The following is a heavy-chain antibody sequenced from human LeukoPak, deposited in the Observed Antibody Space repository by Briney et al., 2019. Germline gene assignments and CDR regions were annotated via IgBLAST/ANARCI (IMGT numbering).Heavy chain of an antibody. D-gene: IGHD3-10*01. CDR2: ISSSSSYI. Sequence: GGSLRLSCAASGFTFSTYTMNWVRQAPGKGLEWVSSISSSSSYIFYSDSVKGRFTISRDNARNSLYLQMNSLRAEDTAVYYCASDNRVFGSGSYAFDFWGQGTMVTVSS. CDR3: ASDNRVFGSGSYAFDF. V-gene: IGHV3-21*01. CDR1: GFTFSTYT. J-gene: IGHJ3*01.